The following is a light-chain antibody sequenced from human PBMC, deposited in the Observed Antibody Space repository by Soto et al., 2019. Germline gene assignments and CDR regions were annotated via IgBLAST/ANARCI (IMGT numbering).Light chain of an antibody. CDR1: SSDIGGYNY. CDR3: CSYAGTTHV. CDR2: DVS. V-gene: IGLV2-11*01. Sequence: QSALTQPPSVSGSPGQSVTISCTGTSSDIGGYNYVSWYQQLPGKAPKLMIYDVSKRPSGVPDRFSGSNSGNTASLTISGLQDEDEADYYCCSYAGTTHVFGTGTKVTVL. J-gene: IGLJ1*01.